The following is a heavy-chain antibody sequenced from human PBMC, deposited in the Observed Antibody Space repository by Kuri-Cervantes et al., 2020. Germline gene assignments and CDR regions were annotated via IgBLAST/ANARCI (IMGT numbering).Heavy chain of an antibody. Sequence: ASVKVSCKASGYTFTSYAMHWVRQAPGQRLEWMGWINAGNGNTKYSQKFQGRVTITRDTSASTAYMELSSLRSEDTAVYYCAREEYSSRRFDYWGQGTLVTVSS. CDR1: GYTFTSYA. V-gene: IGHV1-3*01. CDR2: INAGNGNT. D-gene: IGHD6-13*01. CDR3: AREEYSSRRFDY. J-gene: IGHJ4*02.